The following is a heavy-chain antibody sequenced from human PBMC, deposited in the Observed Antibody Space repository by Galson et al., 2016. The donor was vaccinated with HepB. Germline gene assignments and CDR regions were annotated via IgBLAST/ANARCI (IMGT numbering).Heavy chain of an antibody. CDR1: GFSFNDFY. D-gene: IGHD1-1*01. J-gene: IGHJ4*02. CDR2: ISHSGNTR. CDR3: ARDVNNWTGDRRLFDL. V-gene: IGHV3-11*01. Sequence: SLRLSCAASGFSFNDFYMSWIRQPPGKALEWISYISHSGNTREYADSVKGRFTVSRDNNKNSGYLQLNSLRAEDTALYYCARDVNNWTGDRRLFDLWGQGTLVAVSS.